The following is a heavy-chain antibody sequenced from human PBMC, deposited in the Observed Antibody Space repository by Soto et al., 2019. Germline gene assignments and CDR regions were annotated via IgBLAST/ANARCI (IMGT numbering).Heavy chain of an antibody. CDR3: ATTSLRFLEWSPSVGFDY. CDR1: GYTFTSYG. V-gene: IGHV1-18*01. J-gene: IGHJ4*02. Sequence: ASVKVSCKASGYTFTSYGISWVRQAPGQGLEWMGWISPYNGNTNYAQKLQGRVTMTTDTSTGTAYMELSSLRSEDTAVYYCATTSLRFLEWSPSVGFDYWGQGTLVTVSS. D-gene: IGHD3-3*01. CDR2: ISPYNGNT.